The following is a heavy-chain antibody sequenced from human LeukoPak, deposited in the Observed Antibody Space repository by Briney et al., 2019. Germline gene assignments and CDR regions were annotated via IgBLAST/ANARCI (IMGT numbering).Heavy chain of an antibody. Sequence: GGSLRLSCAASGLTFSSYAMSWVRQAPGKGLEWVSDISGGGGGKYYADSVKGRFTISRDNAKNTLYLQMNSLRAEDTAVYYWAKDPRAEYCSSTSCSHYDYGGQGTLVTVS. CDR3: AKDPRAEYCSSTSCSHYDY. CDR2: ISGGGGGK. J-gene: IGHJ4*02. CDR1: GLTFSSYA. V-gene: IGHV3-23*01. D-gene: IGHD2-2*01.